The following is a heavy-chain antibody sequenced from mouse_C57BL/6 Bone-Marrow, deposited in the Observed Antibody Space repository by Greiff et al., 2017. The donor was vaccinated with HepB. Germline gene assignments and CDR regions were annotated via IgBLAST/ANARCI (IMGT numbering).Heavy chain of an antibody. D-gene: IGHD1-1*01. J-gene: IGHJ3*01. CDR3: AREENYYGSPFAY. CDR1: GYSITSGYY. Sequence: EVQLVESGPGLVKPSQSLSLTCSVTGYSITSGYYWNWIRQFPGNKLEWMGYISYDGSNNYNPSLKNRISITRDTSKNQFFLKLNSVTTEDTATYYCAREENYYGSPFAYWGQGTLVTVSA. V-gene: IGHV3-6*01. CDR2: ISYDGSN.